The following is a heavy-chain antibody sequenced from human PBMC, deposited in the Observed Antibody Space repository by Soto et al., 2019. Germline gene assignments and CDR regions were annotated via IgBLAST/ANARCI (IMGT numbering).Heavy chain of an antibody. J-gene: IGHJ5*02. Sequence: ASVKVSCKASGYTFIGYYIHWVRQAPGQGLEWMGWINPKTGGTNYAQRFQGRVTLTRDTSITTAYMDLSSLRSDDTATYYCAKTYDGSGQPSHWFAPWGQGTPVTVPQ. CDR3: AKTYDGSGQPSHWFAP. D-gene: IGHD3-22*01. CDR1: GYTFIGYY. V-gene: IGHV1-2*02. CDR2: INPKTGGT.